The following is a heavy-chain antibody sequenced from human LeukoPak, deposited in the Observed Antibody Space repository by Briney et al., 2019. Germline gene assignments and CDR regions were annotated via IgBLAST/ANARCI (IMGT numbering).Heavy chain of an antibody. CDR1: GGSISSYF. J-gene: IGHJ6*02. Sequence: SETLSLTCTVSGGSISSYFWNWIRQPPGKGLEWIGYIYYSGSTNYNPSLKSRVTISVDTSKNQFSLKLSSVTAADTAVYYCARGGRLWFGESNGMDVWGQGTTVTVSS. CDR3: ARGGRLWFGESNGMDV. V-gene: IGHV4-59*01. CDR2: IYYSGST. D-gene: IGHD3-10*01.